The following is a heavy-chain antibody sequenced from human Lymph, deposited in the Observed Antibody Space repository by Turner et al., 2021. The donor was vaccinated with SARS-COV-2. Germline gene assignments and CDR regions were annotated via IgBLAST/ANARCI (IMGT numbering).Heavy chain of an antibody. CDR2: IYPRDSDT. CDR1: GYSFTNYW. J-gene: IGHJ4*02. D-gene: IGHD3-9*01. V-gene: IGHV5-51*01. CDR3: ARLLTSRRYFHY. Sequence: EVQLVQSGAEVKKSGESLKISCKGSGYSFTNYWIGWVRQMPGKGLECMGIIYPRDSDTRYSPSFQGQVTISADKSITTAYLQWSSLKASDTAMYYCARLLTSRRYFHYWGQGTLVTVSS.